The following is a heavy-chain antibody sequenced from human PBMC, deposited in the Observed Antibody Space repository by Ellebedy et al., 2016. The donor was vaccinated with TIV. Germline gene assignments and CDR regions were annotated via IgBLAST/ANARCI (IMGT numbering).Heavy chain of an antibody. V-gene: IGHV3-23*01. D-gene: IGHD2-2*01. J-gene: IGHJ6*02. Sequence: GGSLRLSCAASGFTFSNYAMSWVRQAPGKGLEWVSGILSHGGSTYYADSVKGRFTISRDNSRNTLYLQMKSLRAEDTAVYYCAKVREYQLLLGYGMDVWGQGTTVTVSS. CDR3: AKVREYQLLLGYGMDV. CDR1: GFTFSNYA. CDR2: ILSHGGST.